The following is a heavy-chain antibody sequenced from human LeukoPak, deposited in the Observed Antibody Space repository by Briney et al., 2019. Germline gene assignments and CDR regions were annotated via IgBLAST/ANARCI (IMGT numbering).Heavy chain of an antibody. CDR3: VRDGDDFNFDY. V-gene: IGHV3-74*01. J-gene: IGHJ4*02. CDR1: GFTFRSHW. CDR2: VKGDGSFT. D-gene: IGHD5-24*01. Sequence: GGSLRLSCAASGFTFRSHWMHWVRQAPRKGLVWVSRVKGDGSFTNYADSVYGRFTISRDNAKNTLYLHMHSLRVEDTAVYYCVRDGDDFNFDYWGQGSLVTVSS.